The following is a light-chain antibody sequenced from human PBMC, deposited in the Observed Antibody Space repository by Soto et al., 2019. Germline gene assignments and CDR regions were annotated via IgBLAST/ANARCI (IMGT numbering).Light chain of an antibody. CDR3: QRFGTSPPWT. J-gene: IGKJ1*01. CDR2: GTS. CDR1: QTVINNQ. Sequence: DIVLTQSPGTLSFSPGERAALSCRASQTVINNQLAWYQQTPGQAPRLLIYGTSIRATGIPDRFSGSGSGTDFTLTITRLEPEDFAVYYCQRFGTSPPWTFGQGTKVDIK. V-gene: IGKV3-20*01.